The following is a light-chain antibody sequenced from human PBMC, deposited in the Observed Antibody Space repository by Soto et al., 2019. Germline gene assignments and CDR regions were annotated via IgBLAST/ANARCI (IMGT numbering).Light chain of an antibody. V-gene: IGKV3-20*01. CDR3: QQYDNSIT. CDR1: QSVSSNH. Sequence: EIVLTQSPGTLSLSPGEGATLSCRASQSVSSNHLAWYHQKPGQPPRLLIYGASSRATGIPDRFSGSGSGTDFTLTISRLEPEDFAVYYCQQYDNSITFGQGTRLEIE. J-gene: IGKJ5*01. CDR2: GAS.